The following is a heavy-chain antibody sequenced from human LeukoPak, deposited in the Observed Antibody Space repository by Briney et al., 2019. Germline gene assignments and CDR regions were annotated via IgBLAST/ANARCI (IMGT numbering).Heavy chain of an antibody. CDR1: GFTFSDYT. CDR3: ARDCGGSCYFDS. J-gene: IGHJ4*02. Sequence: GESLRLSCAASGFTFSDYTMNWVRQAPGKGLEWVSSISGTTTYIYYADSVKGRFTISRDNAKSSLYLQMNSLRAEDTAADYCARDCGGSCYFDSWGQGTLVTVSS. CDR2: ISGTTTYI. D-gene: IGHD2-15*01. V-gene: IGHV3-21*01.